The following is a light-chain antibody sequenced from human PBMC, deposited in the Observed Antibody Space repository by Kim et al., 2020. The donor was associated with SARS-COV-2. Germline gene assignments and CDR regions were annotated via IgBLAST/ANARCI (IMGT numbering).Light chain of an antibody. Sequence: LAPGERATRSCRASQSVSTYFAWYQQKPGQAPRLLIYDASNRATGIPARFSGSGSGTDFTLTITNLEPEDFAVYYCQQRSNWPLTFGPGTKVDIK. CDR1: QSVSTY. CDR2: DAS. CDR3: QQRSNWPLT. V-gene: IGKV3-11*01. J-gene: IGKJ3*01.